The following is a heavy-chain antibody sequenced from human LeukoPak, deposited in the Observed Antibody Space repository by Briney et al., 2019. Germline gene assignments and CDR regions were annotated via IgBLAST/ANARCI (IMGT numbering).Heavy chain of an antibody. CDR2: INPNSGGT. D-gene: IGHD6-13*01. V-gene: IGHV1-2*02. Sequence: ASVKVSCKASGYTFTGYYLHWARQAPGQGLEWMGWINPNSGGTSYAQKFQGRVSMTRDTSISTVYMELSGLRSDDTAIYYCARGRDSSSWPAPNTFDYWGQGTLVTVSS. CDR1: GYTFTGYY. CDR3: ARGRDSSSWPAPNTFDY. J-gene: IGHJ4*02.